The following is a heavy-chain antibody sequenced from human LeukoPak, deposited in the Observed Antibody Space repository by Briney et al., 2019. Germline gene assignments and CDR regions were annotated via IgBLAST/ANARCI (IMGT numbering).Heavy chain of an antibody. CDR1: GDSVSSSSAA. V-gene: IGHV6-1*01. D-gene: IGHD2/OR15-2a*01. J-gene: IGHJ4*02. Sequence: SLTLSLTCAISGDSVSSSSAAWNWIRQSPSRGLEWLGRTFYRSKWRIDYALSVKSRITINPDTSMNQFSLQLHSVTPEDTAIYYCARGNPPFDYWGQGALVTVSS. CDR2: TFYRSKWRI. CDR3: ARGNPPFDY.